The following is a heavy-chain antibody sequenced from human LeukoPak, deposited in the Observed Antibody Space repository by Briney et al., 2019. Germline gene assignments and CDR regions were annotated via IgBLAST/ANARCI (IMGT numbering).Heavy chain of an antibody. CDR3: ARGRYYGSGSYYWNRPGVDY. CDR2: MNPNSGNT. Sequence: ASVKVSCKASGYTFTSYDINWVRQATGQGLEWMGWMNPNSGNTGYAQKFQGRVTMTRNTSISTAYMELSSLRSVDTAVYYCARGRYYGSGSYYWNRPGVDYWGQGTLVTVSS. V-gene: IGHV1-8*01. D-gene: IGHD3-10*01. CDR1: GYTFTSYD. J-gene: IGHJ4*02.